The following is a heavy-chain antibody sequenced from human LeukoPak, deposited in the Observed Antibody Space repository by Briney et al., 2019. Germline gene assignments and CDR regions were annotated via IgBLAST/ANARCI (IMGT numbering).Heavy chain of an antibody. D-gene: IGHD3-22*01. Sequence: ASVKVSCTASGYTFTSYGISWVRQAPGQGLEWMGWISAYNGNTNYAQKLQGRVTMTTDTSTSTAYMELRSLRSDDTAVYYCARDVALRYDSSGYPCDYWGQGTLVTVSS. CDR2: ISAYNGNT. V-gene: IGHV1-18*01. CDR1: GYTFTSYG. CDR3: ARDVALRYDSSGYPCDY. J-gene: IGHJ4*02.